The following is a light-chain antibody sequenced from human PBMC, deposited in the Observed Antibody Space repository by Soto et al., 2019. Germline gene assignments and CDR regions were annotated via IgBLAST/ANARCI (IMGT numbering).Light chain of an antibody. CDR3: QQRSNSIT. J-gene: IGKJ5*01. Sequence: EIVLTQSPDTLSLSPGEGATLYCRASQRISISYIAWYQQQPGQAPRLLIYSTSTRATGIPDRFSGSGSGTDFTLTISKLEPGDFAVYYCQQRSNSITFGQGTRLEIK. CDR2: STS. CDR1: QRISISY. V-gene: IGKV3D-20*02.